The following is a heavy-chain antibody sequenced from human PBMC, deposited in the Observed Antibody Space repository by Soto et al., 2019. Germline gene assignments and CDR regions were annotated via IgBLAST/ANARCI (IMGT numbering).Heavy chain of an antibody. CDR3: ARAQTIFGIITVFDY. Sequence: SETLSLTCTVSGGSISSGGYYWSWIRQHPGKGLEWIGYIYYSGSTYYNPSLKSRVTISIDTSKNQFSLKLSSVTAADTAVYYCARAQTIFGIITVFDYWGQGTLVTVSS. D-gene: IGHD3-3*01. CDR1: GGSISSGGYY. J-gene: IGHJ4*02. V-gene: IGHV4-31*03. CDR2: IYYSGST.